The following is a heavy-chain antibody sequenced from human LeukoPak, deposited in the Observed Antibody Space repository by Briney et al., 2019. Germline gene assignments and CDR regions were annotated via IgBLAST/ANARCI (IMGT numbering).Heavy chain of an antibody. CDR3: TTEAVVVITY. J-gene: IGHJ4*02. V-gene: IGHV4-34*01. CDR2: INHSGST. CDR1: GGSFSGYY. D-gene: IGHD3-22*01. Sequence: SETLSLTCAVYGGSFSGYYWSWIRQPPGKGLEWIGEINHSGSTNYNPSLKSRVTISVDTSKNQFSLKLSSVTAEDTAVYYCTTEAVVVITYWGQGTLVTVSS.